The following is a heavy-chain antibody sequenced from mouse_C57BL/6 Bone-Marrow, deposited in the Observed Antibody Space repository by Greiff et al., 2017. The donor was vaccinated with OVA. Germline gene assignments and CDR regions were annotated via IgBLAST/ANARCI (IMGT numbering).Heavy chain of an antibody. CDR3: ARSRITTVVAD. V-gene: IGHV1-81*01. J-gene: IGHJ2*01. CDR2: IYPRSGNT. D-gene: IGHD1-1*01. CDR1: GYTFTSYG. Sequence: VQLQQSGAELARPGASVKLSCKASGYTFTSYGISWVKQRTGQGLEWIGEIYPRSGNTYYNEKFKGKATLTADKSSSTAYLELRSLTSEDSAVYFCARSRITTVVADWGQGTTLTVSS.